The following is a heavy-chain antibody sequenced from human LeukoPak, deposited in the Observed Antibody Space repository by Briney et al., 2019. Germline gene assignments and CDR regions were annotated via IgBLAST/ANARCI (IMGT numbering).Heavy chain of an antibody. CDR1: GFTFSSYA. D-gene: IGHD6-13*01. V-gene: IGHV3-23*01. CDR3: AKYPSPYSSSWYGSYYFDY. Sequence: PGGSLRLSCAASGFTFSSYAMSWVRQAPGKGLEWVSAISGSGGSTYYADSVKGRFTISRDNSKNTLYLQMNSLRAEDTAVYYCAKYPSPYSSSWYGSYYFDYWGQGTLVTVSS. J-gene: IGHJ4*02. CDR2: ISGSGGST.